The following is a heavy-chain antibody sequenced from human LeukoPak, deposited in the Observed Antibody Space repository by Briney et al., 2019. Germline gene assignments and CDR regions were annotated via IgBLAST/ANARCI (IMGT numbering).Heavy chain of an antibody. CDR3: AKELLWFGELFSLFDY. J-gene: IGHJ4*02. Sequence: PGGSLRLSCAASGFTFSSYAMSWVRQAPGKGLEWVSAISGSGGSIYYADSVKGRFTNSRDNSKNTLYLQMNSLRAEDTAVYYCAKELLWFGELFSLFDYWGQGTLVTVSS. D-gene: IGHD3-10*01. V-gene: IGHV3-23*01. CDR1: GFTFSSYA. CDR2: ISGSGGSI.